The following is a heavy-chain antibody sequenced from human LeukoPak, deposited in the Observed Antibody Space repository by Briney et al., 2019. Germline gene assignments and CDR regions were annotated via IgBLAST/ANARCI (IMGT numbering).Heavy chain of an antibody. J-gene: IGHJ4*02. V-gene: IGHV1-69*04. CDR2: IIPILGIA. D-gene: IGHD6-13*01. CDR3: ARARIAAAGILDY. CDR1: GGTFSSYA. Sequence: GASVKVSCKASGGTFSSYATSWVRQAPGQGLEWMGRIIPILGIANYAQKFQGRVTITADKSTSTAYMELSSLRSEDTAVYYCARARIAAAGILDYWGQGTLVTVSS.